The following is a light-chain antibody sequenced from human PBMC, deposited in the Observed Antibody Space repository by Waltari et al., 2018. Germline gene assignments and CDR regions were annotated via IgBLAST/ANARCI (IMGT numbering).Light chain of an antibody. Sequence: QSPATLSLSPGERATLSCRASQSVGISLAWYQQKPGQAPRLLIYDASNRATGIPVRFSGSGSGTDFTLTISSLEPEDFAVYYCQQRSKWPLTFGQGTKVEIK. CDR1: QSVGIS. J-gene: IGKJ1*01. CDR3: QQRSKWPLT. V-gene: IGKV3-11*01. CDR2: DAS.